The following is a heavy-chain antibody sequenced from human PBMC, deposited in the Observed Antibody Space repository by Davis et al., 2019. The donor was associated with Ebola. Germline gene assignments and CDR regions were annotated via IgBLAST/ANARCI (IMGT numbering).Heavy chain of an antibody. J-gene: IGHJ4*02. CDR3: AFGYIVVVPAAAALDY. D-gene: IGHD2-2*01. CDR1: GYSFTSYW. CDR2: IYPGDSDT. V-gene: IGHV5-51*01. Sequence: PGGSLRLSCKGSGYSFTSYWIGWVRQMPGKGLEWMGIIYPGDSDTRYSPSCQGQVTISADKSISTAYLQWSSLKASDTAMYYCAFGYIVVVPAAAALDYWGQGTLVTVSS.